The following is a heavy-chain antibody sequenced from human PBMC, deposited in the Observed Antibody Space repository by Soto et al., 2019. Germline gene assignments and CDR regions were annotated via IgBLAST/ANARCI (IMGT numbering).Heavy chain of an antibody. CDR3: AKDRDYYYYYMDV. CDR1: GFTFDDYA. CDR2: ISWNSGSI. V-gene: IGHV3-9*01. Sequence: EVQLVESGGGLVQPGRSLRLSCAASGFTFDDYAMHWVRQAPGKGLEWVSGISWNSGSIGYADSVKGRFTISRDNAKNSLYLQINSLRAEDTALYYCAKDRDYYYYYMDVWGKGTTVTVSS. J-gene: IGHJ6*03.